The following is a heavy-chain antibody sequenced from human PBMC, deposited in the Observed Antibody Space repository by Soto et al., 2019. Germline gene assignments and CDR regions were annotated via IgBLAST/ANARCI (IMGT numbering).Heavy chain of an antibody. D-gene: IGHD3-3*01. V-gene: IGHV4-30-4*01. CDR1: GGSISSGDYY. CDR2: IYYSGST. J-gene: IGHJ6*02. Sequence: SETLSLTCTVSGGSISSGDYYWSWIRQPPGKGLEWIGYIYYSGSTYYNPSLKSRVTISVDTSKNQFSLKLSSVTAADTAVYYCARGARDFWSGYYYYGMDVWGQGTTVTVSS. CDR3: ARGARDFWSGYYYYGMDV.